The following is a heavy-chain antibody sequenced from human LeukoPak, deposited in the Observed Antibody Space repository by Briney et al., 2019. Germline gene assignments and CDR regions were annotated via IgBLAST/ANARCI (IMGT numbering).Heavy chain of an antibody. CDR1: GFTFSSYA. J-gene: IGHJ4*02. Sequence: PGGSLRLSCAASGFTFSSYAMSWVRQAPGKGLEWVSAISGSGGSTYYADSVKGRFTISRDNSKNTLYLQMNSLRAEDTAVYYCATLAGYYDILTGYQGLDYWGQGTLVTVSS. D-gene: IGHD3-9*01. CDR3: ATLAGYYDILTGYQGLDY. V-gene: IGHV3-23*01. CDR2: ISGSGGST.